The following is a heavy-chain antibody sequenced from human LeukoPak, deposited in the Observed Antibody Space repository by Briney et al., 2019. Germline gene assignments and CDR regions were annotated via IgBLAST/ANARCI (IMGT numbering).Heavy chain of an antibody. J-gene: IGHJ3*02. CDR1: GFTFSSYA. CDR3: ARGGFDI. CDR2: ISYDGSNK. V-gene: IGHV3-30-3*01. Sequence: GGSLRLSCAASGFTFSSYAMHWVRQAPGKGLEWVAVISYDGSNKYYADSVKGRSTISRDNSKNTLYLQMNSLRAEDTAVYYCARGGFDIWGQGTMVTVSS.